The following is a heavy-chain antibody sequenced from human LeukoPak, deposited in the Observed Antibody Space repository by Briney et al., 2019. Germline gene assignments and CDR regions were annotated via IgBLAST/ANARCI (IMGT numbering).Heavy chain of an antibody. Sequence: SXTLSLTCAVSGYSISSGYYWGWIRPPPGKGLEWIGSIYHSGSTYYTPSLKSRVTISVDTSKNQFSLKLSSVTAADTAVYYCARGVRFLEWLLLDDAFDIWGQGTMVTVSS. CDR3: ARGVRFLEWLLLDDAFDI. CDR2: IYHSGST. D-gene: IGHD3-3*01. CDR1: GYSISSGYY. J-gene: IGHJ3*02. V-gene: IGHV4-38-2*01.